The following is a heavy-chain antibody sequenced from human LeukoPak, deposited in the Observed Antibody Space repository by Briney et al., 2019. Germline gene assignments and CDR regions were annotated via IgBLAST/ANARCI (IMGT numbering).Heavy chain of an antibody. Sequence: GGSLRLSCAASGFTFSSYGMHWVRQAPGKGLEWVAVISYDGSNKYYADSVKGRFTIPRDNSKNTLYLQMNSLRAEDTAVYYCAKDRSLTVANYFDYWGQGTLVTVSS. CDR3: AKDRSLTVANYFDY. CDR2: ISYDGSNK. J-gene: IGHJ4*02. D-gene: IGHD4-23*01. CDR1: GFTFSSYG. V-gene: IGHV3-30*18.